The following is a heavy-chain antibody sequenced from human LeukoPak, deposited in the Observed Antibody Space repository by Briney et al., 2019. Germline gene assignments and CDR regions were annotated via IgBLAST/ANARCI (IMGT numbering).Heavy chain of an antibody. CDR1: GFTFNNAW. Sequence: GGSLRLSCSGSGFTFNNAWMSWVRQAPGEGLEWVGRIKRKADGETTDYAAPVKGRFTISRDDSQNTLYLQMNSLKTEDTAVYYCATVRLVTGNAFDVWGQGAMVTVSS. CDR3: ATVRLVTGNAFDV. CDR2: IKRKADGETT. D-gene: IGHD3-9*01. J-gene: IGHJ3*01. V-gene: IGHV3-15*01.